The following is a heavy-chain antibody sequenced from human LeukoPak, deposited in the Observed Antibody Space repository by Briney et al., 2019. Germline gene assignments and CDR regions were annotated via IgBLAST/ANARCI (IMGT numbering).Heavy chain of an antibody. D-gene: IGHD3-16*01. CDR1: GFTFDDYG. CDR2: IYSGDNT. CDR3: AGRRVLDASFDY. Sequence: GGSLRLSCAASGFTFDDYGMSWVRQAPGKGLEWVSVIYSGDNTYYVESVKGRFTISRDNSKNTLFLQMNRLRAEDTAVYYCAGRRVLDASFDYWGQGTLVTVSS. J-gene: IGHJ4*02. V-gene: IGHV3-66*02.